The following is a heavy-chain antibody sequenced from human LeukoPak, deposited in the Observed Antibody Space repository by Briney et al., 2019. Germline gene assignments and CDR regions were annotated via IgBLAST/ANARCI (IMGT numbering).Heavy chain of an antibody. V-gene: IGHV1-2*02. CDR3: ARDPMSLDYSNYAVHANWFDP. D-gene: IGHD4-11*01. CDR2: INPNSGGT. CDR1: GYTFTGYY. Sequence: ASVKVSCKASGYTFTGYYMHWVRQAPGQGLEWMGWINPNSGGTNYAQKFQGRVTMTRDTSISTAYMELSRLRSDDTAVYYCARDPMSLDYSNYAVHANWFDPWGQGTLVTVSS. J-gene: IGHJ5*02.